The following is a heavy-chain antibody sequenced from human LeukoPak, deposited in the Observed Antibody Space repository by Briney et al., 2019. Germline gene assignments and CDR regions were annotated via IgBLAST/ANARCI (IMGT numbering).Heavy chain of an antibody. Sequence: PGGSLRLSCAASGFTFSDHYMDWVRQAPGKGLEWVGRTRNKANSYTTEYAASVKGRFTISRDDSKNSLYLRMNSLKTEDTAVYYCARSGIAVAGPPYYYYYGMDVWGKGTTVTVSS. J-gene: IGHJ6*04. CDR3: ARSGIAVAGPPYYYYYGMDV. CDR2: TRNKANSYTT. CDR1: GFTFSDHY. D-gene: IGHD6-19*01. V-gene: IGHV3-72*01.